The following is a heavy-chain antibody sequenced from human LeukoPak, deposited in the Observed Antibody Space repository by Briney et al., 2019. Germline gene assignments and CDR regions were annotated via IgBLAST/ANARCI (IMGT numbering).Heavy chain of an antibody. V-gene: IGHV4-59*01. CDR3: ARARYVNSFYAFDI. CDR1: GVSISSYY. J-gene: IGHJ3*02. CDR2: LSKSGNT. D-gene: IGHD3-9*01. Sequence: SETLSLTCTVSGVSISSYYWSWIRLPPGKGLEWIGYLSKSGNTNYIPSLKSRVTIFGDTSKNQFFLKLSSVTAADTAMYYCARARYVNSFYAFDIWGQGTLVTVSS.